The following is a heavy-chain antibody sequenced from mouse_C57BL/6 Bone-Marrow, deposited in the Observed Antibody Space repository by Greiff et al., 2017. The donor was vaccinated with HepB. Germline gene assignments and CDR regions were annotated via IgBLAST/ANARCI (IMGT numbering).Heavy chain of an antibody. CDR2: SRNKANDYTT. Sequence: EVNVVDSGGGLVQSGRSLRLSCATSGFTSSDFYMEWVRQAPGKGLEWIAASRNKANDYTTEYSASVKGRFIVSRDTSQSILYLQMNALRAEETAIYYCARDAHYYGSSYGYFDVWGTGTTVTVSS. D-gene: IGHD1-1*01. CDR1: GFTSSDFY. V-gene: IGHV7-1*01. CDR3: ARDAHYYGSSYGYFDV. J-gene: IGHJ1*03.